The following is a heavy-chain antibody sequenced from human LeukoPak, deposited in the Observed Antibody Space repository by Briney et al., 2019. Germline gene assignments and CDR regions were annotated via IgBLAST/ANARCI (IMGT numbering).Heavy chain of an antibody. CDR3: EAAGNALFDY. CDR1: GGSISSSSYY. J-gene: IGHJ4*02. CDR2: IYYSGST. D-gene: IGHD6-13*01. V-gene: IGHV4-39*01. Sequence: PSETLSLTRTVSGGSISSSSYYWGWIRQPPGKGLEWIGSIYYSGSTYYNPSLKSRVTISVDTSKNQFSLKLSSVTAADTAVYYCEAAGNALFDYWGQGTLVTVSS.